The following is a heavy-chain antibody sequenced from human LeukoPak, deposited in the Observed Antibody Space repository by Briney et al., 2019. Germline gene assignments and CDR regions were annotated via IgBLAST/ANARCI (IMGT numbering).Heavy chain of an antibody. CDR1: GGSISGTAYY. D-gene: IGHD2-15*01. J-gene: IGHJ5*02. CDR3: ARGTRYCSSGSCFPNWFDP. Sequence: SETLSLTCTVSGGSISGTAYYWSWLRRHPGKGLEWIGYIYYSGTTYYNPSLKSRVTMLVGTSKSQFSLKLTSMTAADTAVYYCARGTRYCSSGSCFPNWFDPWGQGTLVTVSS. CDR2: IYYSGTT. V-gene: IGHV4-31*03.